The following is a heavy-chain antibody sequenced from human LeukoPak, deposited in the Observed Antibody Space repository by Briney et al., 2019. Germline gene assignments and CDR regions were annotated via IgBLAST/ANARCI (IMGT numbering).Heavy chain of an antibody. J-gene: IGHJ5*02. Sequence: SGPTLVNPTETPTLTCTVSGCSLSNARMGVSWIRQPPGKALEWLAHISSNDEKSYSTSLKSRLTISKDTSKSQVVLTMTNMDPVDTATYICARMGRHDFWSGYQGNWFDARGQGTLVTVSS. D-gene: IGHD3-3*01. CDR3: ARMGRHDFWSGYQGNWFDA. CDR2: ISSNDEK. CDR1: GCSLSNARMG. V-gene: IGHV2-26*01.